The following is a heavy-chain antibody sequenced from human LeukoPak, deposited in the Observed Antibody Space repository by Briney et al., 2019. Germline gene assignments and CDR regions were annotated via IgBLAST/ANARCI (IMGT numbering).Heavy chain of an antibody. J-gene: IGHJ4*02. CDR1: GFTFSSYG. Sequence: GGSLRLSCAASGFTFSSYGMHWVRQAPGKGLEWVSYISSSSSTMYYADSVKGRFTISRDNAKNSLYLQMNSLRDEDTAVYYCARDWCGGSSCHSYLDYWGQGTLVTVSS. CDR3: ARDWCGGSSCHSYLDY. D-gene: IGHD2-2*01. V-gene: IGHV3-48*02. CDR2: ISSSSSTM.